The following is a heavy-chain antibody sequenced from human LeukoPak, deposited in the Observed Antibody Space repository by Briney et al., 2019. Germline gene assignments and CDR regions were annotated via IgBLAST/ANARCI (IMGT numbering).Heavy chain of an antibody. CDR2: IYYSGST. D-gene: IGHD6-13*01. CDR3: ARRYSSSWRPPWGYFDY. J-gene: IGHJ4*02. V-gene: IGHV4-39*01. CDR1: GGSISSSSYY. Sequence: SETLSLTCTVSGGSISSSSYYWGWIRQPPGKGLEWIGSIYYSGSTYYNPSLKSRVTISVDTSKNQFSLKLSSVTAADTAVYYCARRYSSSWRPPWGYFDYWGQGTLVTVSS.